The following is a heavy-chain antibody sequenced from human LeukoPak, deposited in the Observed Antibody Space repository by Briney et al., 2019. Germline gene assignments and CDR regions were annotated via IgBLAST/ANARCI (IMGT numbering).Heavy chain of an antibody. D-gene: IGHD1-26*01. CDR1: GGSISGYT. J-gene: IGHJ4*02. CDR2: IYASGGT. Sequence: SETLSLTCTASGGSISGYTWSWIRQPAGKGLEWIARIYASGGTNYNPSLQGRVTMSVDTSRGQFFLMVHSVTAADTAVYYCARGVVGATAFAYWGRGTVVTASS. V-gene: IGHV4-4*07. CDR3: ARGVVGATAFAY.